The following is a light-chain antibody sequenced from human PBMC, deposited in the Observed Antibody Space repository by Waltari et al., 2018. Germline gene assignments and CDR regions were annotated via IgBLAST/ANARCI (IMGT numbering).Light chain of an antibody. Sequence: EVVMTQSPATLSVSPGGRATLSCRASQSVSDKLAWYQHKPGQGPRLLIFGASNRATGIPDRFSGSGSGTDFTLTISSLQSEDFALYYCQQYNDWPLTFGRGTK. CDR2: GAS. V-gene: IGKV3-15*01. J-gene: IGKJ4*01. CDR1: QSVSDK. CDR3: QQYNDWPLT.